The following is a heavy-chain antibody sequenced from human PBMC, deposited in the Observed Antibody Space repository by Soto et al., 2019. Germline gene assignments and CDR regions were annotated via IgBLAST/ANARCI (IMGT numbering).Heavy chain of an antibody. V-gene: IGHV5-10-1*01. CDR1: GYSFAGYW. D-gene: IGHD3-22*01. CDR3: ARQIYDSDTGPNFQYYFDS. Sequence: PGESLKISCKGSGYSFAGYWITWVRQKPGKGLEWMGRIDPSDSQTYYSPSFRGHVTISATKSITTVFLQWSSLRTSDTAMYYCARQIYDSDTGPNFQYYFDSWGQGTPVTVSS. J-gene: IGHJ4*02. CDR2: IDPSDSQT.